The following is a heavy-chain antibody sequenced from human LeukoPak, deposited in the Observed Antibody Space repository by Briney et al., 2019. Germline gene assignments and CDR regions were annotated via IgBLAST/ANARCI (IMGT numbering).Heavy chain of an antibody. J-gene: IGHJ4*02. CDR2: IYYSGST. CDR3: ARGYYDTSGYWLSFFDF. Sequence: SEALSLTCTVSSGSISSYYWSWLRQPPGKGLEWIGHIYYSGSTNYNPSLKSRVTISVDTSKNRFSLKLSSVTAADTAVYYCARGYYDTSGYWLSFFDFWGQGTLVTVSS. CDR1: SGSISSYY. D-gene: IGHD3-22*01. V-gene: IGHV4-59*12.